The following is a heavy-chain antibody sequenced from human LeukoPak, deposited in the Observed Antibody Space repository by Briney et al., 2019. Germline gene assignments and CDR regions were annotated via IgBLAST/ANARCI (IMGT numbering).Heavy chain of an antibody. D-gene: IGHD5-24*01. J-gene: IGHJ4*02. CDR2: IYPGDSDT. CDR1: GYGFTSYW. CDR3: ARQSEIVGIGYKPQGDY. V-gene: IGHV5-51*01. Sequence: GESLKISCKGSGYGFTSYWIGWVRQMPGKGLEWMGIIYPGDSDTRYSPSFQGQVTISADKSISTAYMQWSSLKASDTAMYYCARQSEIVGIGYKPQGDYWGQGTLVTVSS.